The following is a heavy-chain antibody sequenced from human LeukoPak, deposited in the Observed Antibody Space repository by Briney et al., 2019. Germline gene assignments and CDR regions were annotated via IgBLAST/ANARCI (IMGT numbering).Heavy chain of an antibody. CDR3: ARVAVVAATTPDAFDI. J-gene: IGHJ3*02. CDR1: GYSISSGYY. CDR2: IYHSGST. V-gene: IGHV4-38-2*02. Sequence: SETLSLTCTVSGYSISSGYYWGWIRQPPGKGLEWIGSIYHSGSTYYNPSLKSRVTISVDTSKNQFSLKLSSVTAADTAVYYCARVAVVAATTPDAFDIWGQGTMVTVSS. D-gene: IGHD2-15*01.